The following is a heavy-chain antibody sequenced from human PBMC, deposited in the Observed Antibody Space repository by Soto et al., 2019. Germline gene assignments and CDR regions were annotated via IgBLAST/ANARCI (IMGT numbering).Heavy chain of an antibody. CDR2: IYYTGTI. CDR3: TSLYYYDSSGSQTFDY. J-gene: IGHJ4*02. Sequence: SETLSLTCSVSGGSIRTCTDYWGWIRQPPGKGLEWIGSIYYTGTIYYNPSLKGRVTISVDTSKNQFSLTLTSVTAADTAVYYCTSLYYYDSSGSQTFDYRAQRTPVTGSS. CDR1: GGSIRTCTDY. V-gene: IGHV4-39*01. D-gene: IGHD3-22*01.